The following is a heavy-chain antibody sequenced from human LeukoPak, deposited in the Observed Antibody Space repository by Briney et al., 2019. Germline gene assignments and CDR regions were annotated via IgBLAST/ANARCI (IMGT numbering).Heavy chain of an antibody. CDR2: IYYSGST. CDR1: GGSISSGGYY. D-gene: IGHD3-10*01. J-gene: IGHJ4*02. CDR3: ASASGSYYTLPYYFDY. Sequence: SETLSLTCTVSGGSISSGGYYWSWIRQHPGKGLEWIGYIYYSGSTYYNPPLKSRVTISVDTSKNQFSLELSSVTAADTAVYHCASASGSYYTLPYYFDYWGQGTLVTVSS. V-gene: IGHV4-31*03.